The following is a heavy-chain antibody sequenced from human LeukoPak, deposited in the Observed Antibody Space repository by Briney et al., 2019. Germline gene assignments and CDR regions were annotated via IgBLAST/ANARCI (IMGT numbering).Heavy chain of an antibody. V-gene: IGHV3-30*02. CDR2: IRYDGSNT. CDR3: AKGSITMVRGVPFDY. J-gene: IGHJ4*02. CDR1: GFTFSSYS. D-gene: IGHD3-10*01. Sequence: GGSLRLSRAPSGFTFSSYSMHWVRQAPGKGLEWVSFIRYDGSNTYYADSVKGRFTISRDNSKNTLYLQMDSLRAEDTAVYYCAKGSITMVRGVPFDYWGQGTLVTVSS.